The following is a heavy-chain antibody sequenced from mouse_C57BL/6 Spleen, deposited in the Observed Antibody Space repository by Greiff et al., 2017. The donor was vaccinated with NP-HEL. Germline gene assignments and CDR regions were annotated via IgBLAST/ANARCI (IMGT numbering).Heavy chain of an antibody. Sequence: VQLQQPGAELVKPGASVKVSCKASGYTFTSYWMHWVKQRPGQGLEWIGRIHPSDSDTNYNQKFKGKATLTVDKSSSTAYMQLSILTSEDSAVYYCAIGHYYGSSYGYFDYWGQGTTRTVSS. D-gene: IGHD1-1*01. CDR1: GYTFTSYW. CDR3: AIGHYYGSSYGYFDY. CDR2: IHPSDSDT. V-gene: IGHV1-74*01. J-gene: IGHJ2*01.